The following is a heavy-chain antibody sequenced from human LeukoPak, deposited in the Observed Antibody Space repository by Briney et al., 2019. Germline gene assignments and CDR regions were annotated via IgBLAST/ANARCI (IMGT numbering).Heavy chain of an antibody. CDR2: IRYDGSNK. Sequence: GGSLRLSCAASGFTFSSYGMHWVRQAPGKGLEWVAFIRYDGSNKYYADSVKGRFTISRDNSKNTLYLQMNSLRAEDTAVYYCAKELVACSSTSCYRVNYYYYYMDVWGKGTTVTVSS. J-gene: IGHJ6*03. V-gene: IGHV3-30*02. D-gene: IGHD2-2*02. CDR1: GFTFSSYG. CDR3: AKELVACSSTSCYRVNYYYYYMDV.